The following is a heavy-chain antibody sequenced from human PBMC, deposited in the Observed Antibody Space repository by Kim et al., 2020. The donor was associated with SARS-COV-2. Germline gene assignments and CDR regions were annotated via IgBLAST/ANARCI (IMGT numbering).Heavy chain of an antibody. CDR1: GFTFSSYA. CDR2: ISGSGGST. Sequence: GGSLRLSCAASGFTFSSYAMSWVRQAPGKGLEWVSAISGSGGSTYYADSVKGRFTISRDNSKNTLYLQMNSLRAEDTAVYYCAKRGVGPLGYCSSTSCSSIFYFDYWGQGTLVTVSS. CDR3: AKRGVGPLGYCSSTSCSSIFYFDY. J-gene: IGHJ4*02. D-gene: IGHD2-2*01. V-gene: IGHV3-23*01.